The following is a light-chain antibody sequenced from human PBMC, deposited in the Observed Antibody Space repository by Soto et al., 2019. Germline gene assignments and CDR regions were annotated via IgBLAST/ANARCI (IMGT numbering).Light chain of an antibody. CDR3: LSRFGCPT. Sequence: EVVLTQSPDALSLSPGERATVSCRASQCVSAYLAWYQQRPGQAPRLLIYDVSNRAPGIPDRFSGGGSGTDLTLSISSLQPEDSATYYCLSRFGCPTFGGGANLEIK. CDR2: DVS. V-gene: IGKV3-11*01. J-gene: IGKJ4*01. CDR1: QCVSAY.